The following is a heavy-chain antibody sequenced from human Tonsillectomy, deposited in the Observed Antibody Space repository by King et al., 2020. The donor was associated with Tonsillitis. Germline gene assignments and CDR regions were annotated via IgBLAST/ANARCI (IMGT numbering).Heavy chain of an antibody. CDR1: GGSISSRSYY. CDR3: ARGGIAARWYNWFDP. D-gene: IGHD6-6*01. V-gene: IGHV4-39*01. CDR2: IFYSGGT. Sequence: QLQESGPGLVKPSETLSLTCTVSGGSISSRSYYWGWIRQPPGKGVGWIGRIFYSGGTIYNPSLKRRVTIPVDTSKNQFSLKLGSVTAADTAAYYCARGGIAARWYNWFDPWGQGTLVTVSS. J-gene: IGHJ5*02.